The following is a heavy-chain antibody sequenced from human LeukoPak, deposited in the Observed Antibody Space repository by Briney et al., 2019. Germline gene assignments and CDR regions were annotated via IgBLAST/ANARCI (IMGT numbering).Heavy chain of an antibody. CDR1: GFTFSSYS. CDR3: ARDPGNYGDYLGVDY. CDR2: ISSSSTI. D-gene: IGHD4-17*01. V-gene: IGHV3-48*04. Sequence: GGSLRLSCAASGFTFSSYSMNWVRQAPGKGLEWVSYISSSSTIYYADSVKGRFTISRDNAKNSLYLQMNSLRAEDTAVYYCARDPGNYGDYLGVDYWGQGTLVTVSS. J-gene: IGHJ4*02.